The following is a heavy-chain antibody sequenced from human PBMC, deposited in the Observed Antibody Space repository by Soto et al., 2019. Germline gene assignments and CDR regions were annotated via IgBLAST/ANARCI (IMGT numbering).Heavy chain of an antibody. J-gene: IGHJ6*02. CDR1: GFAFSSYE. V-gene: IGHV3-48*03. CDR2: ISSTSATI. CDR3: ARAAGIMTRGFHGMDG. Sequence: EVQLVESGGGLVQPGGSLRLSCTASGFAFSSYEMNWVRQAPGKGPEWVSYISSTSATIHYVDSVKGRFTISRDNAKNSVYLQMNSLRAEDSAIYYCARAAGIMTRGFHGMDGWGQWTTVTVSS. D-gene: IGHD3-10*01.